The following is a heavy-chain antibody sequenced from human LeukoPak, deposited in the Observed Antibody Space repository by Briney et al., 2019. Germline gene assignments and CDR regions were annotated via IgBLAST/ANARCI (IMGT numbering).Heavy chain of an antibody. Sequence: SETLSLTCTVSGGSISSYYWSWIRQPAGKGLEWIGRIYTSGSTNYNPSLKSRVTMSVDTSKNQFSLKLSSVTAADTAVYYCARGDGDCSSTSCYASAFDIWGQGTMVTVPS. J-gene: IGHJ3*02. CDR3: ARGDGDCSSTSCYASAFDI. V-gene: IGHV4-4*07. D-gene: IGHD2-2*01. CDR1: GGSISSYY. CDR2: IYTSGST.